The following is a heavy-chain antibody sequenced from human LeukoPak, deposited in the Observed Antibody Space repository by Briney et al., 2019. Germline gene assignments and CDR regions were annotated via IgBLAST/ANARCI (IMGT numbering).Heavy chain of an antibody. Sequence: GGSLRLSCTASGFTFGDYAMSWFRQAPGKGLEWVSTISGSGDNTYYADSVKGRFTISRDNSKNTLCLQMNSLRVEDTAVYYCAKGRGYCSGGSCYSDYWGQGTLVTVSS. CDR2: ISGSGDNT. CDR1: GFTFGDYA. D-gene: IGHD2-15*01. CDR3: AKGRGYCSGGSCYSDY. J-gene: IGHJ4*02. V-gene: IGHV3-23*01.